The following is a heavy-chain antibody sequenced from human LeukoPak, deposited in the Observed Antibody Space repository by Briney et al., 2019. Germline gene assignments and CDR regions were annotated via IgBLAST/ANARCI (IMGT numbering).Heavy chain of an antibody. CDR3: AKEYDFWSGFLFDY. V-gene: IGHV3-7*01. CDR1: GFTCSNYW. Sequence: PGGSLRLSCAASGFTCSNYWMSWVRQAPGKGLEWVASIKQDGTETYNVDPVKGRFTISRDNSKNTLYLQMNSLRAEDTAVYYCAKEYDFWSGFLFDYWGQGTLVTVSS. D-gene: IGHD3-3*01. CDR2: IKQDGTET. J-gene: IGHJ4*02.